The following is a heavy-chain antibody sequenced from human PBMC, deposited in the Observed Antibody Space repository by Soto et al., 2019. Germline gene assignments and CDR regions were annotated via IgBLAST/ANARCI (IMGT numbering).Heavy chain of an antibody. CDR2: IIPIFGTA. D-gene: IGHD3-22*01. J-gene: IGHJ4*02. CDR1: GGTLSSYA. Sequence: QVQLVQSGAEVKKPGSSVKVSCKDSGGTLSSYAISWVRQAPGQGLEWMGGIIPIFGTANYAQKFQGRVTMTADESTSTAYMELSSLRSEDTAVYYCARSPTYYYDSSGYYPFDYWGQGTLVTVSS. CDR3: ARSPTYYYDSSGYYPFDY. V-gene: IGHV1-69*01.